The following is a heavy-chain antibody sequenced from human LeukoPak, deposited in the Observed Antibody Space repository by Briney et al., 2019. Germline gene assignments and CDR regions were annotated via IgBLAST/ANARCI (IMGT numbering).Heavy chain of an antibody. D-gene: IGHD3-3*01. J-gene: IGHJ4*02. CDR1: GFTFSSYA. Sequence: GGSLRLSCAASGFTFSSYAMHWVRQAPGKGLESVASISGSGGSTYYASSVKGRFTISRDNSKNTLYLQMGSLRHEDKAVYFCASAFAVGITIPGYWGQGTLVAVSS. CDR3: ASAFAVGITIPGY. V-gene: IGHV3-64*01. CDR2: ISGSGGST.